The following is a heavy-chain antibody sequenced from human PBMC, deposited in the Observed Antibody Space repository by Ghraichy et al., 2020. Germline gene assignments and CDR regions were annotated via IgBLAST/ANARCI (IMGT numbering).Heavy chain of an antibody. CDR1: GSTFITYA. D-gene: IGHD2-15*01. CDR2: ITPFSGTT. Sequence: SVKVSCKLSGSTFITYAINWVRQAPGQGLEWMGGITPFSGTTNSAQKFQDRVTFTADKSTNTAYMELSSLKSEDTSIFYCARAPRGIVVVPNAFDIWGQGTLVTVSS. J-gene: IGHJ3*02. V-gene: IGHV1-69*06. CDR3: ARAPRGIVVVPNAFDI.